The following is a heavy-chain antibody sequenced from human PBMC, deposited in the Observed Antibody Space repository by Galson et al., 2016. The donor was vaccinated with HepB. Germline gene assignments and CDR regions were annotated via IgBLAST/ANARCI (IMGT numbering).Heavy chain of an antibody. CDR1: GFSLSTRGMC. CDR3: ARTSYDSSGYLSNAVDI. Sequence: PALVKPTQTLTLTCSFSGFSLSTRGMCVTWIRQPPGKALEWLARIDWDDGEYYSASMMTRLTISKDTSKNQVALKLTNMDPVDTATYYCARTSYDSSGYLSNAVDIWGQGTMVIVSS. D-gene: IGHD3-22*01. CDR2: IDWDDGE. J-gene: IGHJ3*02. V-gene: IGHV2-70*11.